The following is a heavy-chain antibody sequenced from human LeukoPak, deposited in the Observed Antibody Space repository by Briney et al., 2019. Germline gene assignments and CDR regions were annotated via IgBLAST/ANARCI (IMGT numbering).Heavy chain of an antibody. Sequence: GGSLRLSCAGSGFTFSHYGMHWVRQGPRKGLEWVAGIQSDGSYKYYEDSLKGRFTISRDNFKNILYLQMNSLRAEDTAVYSCARDVDTSNHMSIFDPWGQGTLVTVSS. CDR3: ARDVDTSNHMSIFDP. D-gene: IGHD3-3*02. J-gene: IGHJ5*02. CDR1: GFTFSHYG. V-gene: IGHV3-33*01. CDR2: IQSDGSYK.